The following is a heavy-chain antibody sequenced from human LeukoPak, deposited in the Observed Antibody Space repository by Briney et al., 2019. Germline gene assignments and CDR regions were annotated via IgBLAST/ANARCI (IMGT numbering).Heavy chain of an antibody. CDR2: VFYTGAT. CDR3: ARLTRHYFVF. Sequence: SETLSLTCTVSGGSTSAYYWSWIRQPPGKGPEWIGDVFYTGATNCNPSLESRVTISVDTSKNQFSLNLTSVTAADAAVYYCARLTRHYFVFWGRGTPVAVSS. CDR1: GGSTSAYY. J-gene: IGHJ4*02. V-gene: IGHV4-59*08.